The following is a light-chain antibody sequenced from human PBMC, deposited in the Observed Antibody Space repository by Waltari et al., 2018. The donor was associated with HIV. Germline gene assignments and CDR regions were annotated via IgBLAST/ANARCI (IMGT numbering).Light chain of an antibody. CDR3: QSADSSGTYV. CDR1: ALPHQH. J-gene: IGLJ1*01. V-gene: IGLV3-25*03. Sequence: SYEVTQPTSVSVSPGQTARITCSGDALPHQHPSWYQQKPGQAPVVVIYNDSERPPGIPERFSGSSSGTTVTLTISGVQAEDEADYYCQSADSSGTYVFGSGTKVTVL. CDR2: NDS.